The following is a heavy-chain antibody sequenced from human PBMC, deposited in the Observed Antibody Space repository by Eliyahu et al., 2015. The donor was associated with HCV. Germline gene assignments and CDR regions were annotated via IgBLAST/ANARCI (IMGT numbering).Heavy chain of an antibody. D-gene: IGHD3-10*01. CDR2: ISSSGSTI. CDR1: GFXFSSYE. J-gene: IGHJ5*02. CDR3: ARLGMGSADNWFDP. Sequence: EVQLVESGGGLVQPGGSLRLSCAASGFXFSSYEMNWVRQAPGKGLGWVSYISSSGSTIYYADSVKGRFTISRDNAKNSLYLQMNSLRAEDTAVYYCARLGMGSADNWFDPWGQGTLVTVSS. V-gene: IGHV3-48*03.